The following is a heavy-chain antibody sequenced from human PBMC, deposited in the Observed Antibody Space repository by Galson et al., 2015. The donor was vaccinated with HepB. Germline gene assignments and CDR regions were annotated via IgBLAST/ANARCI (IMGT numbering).Heavy chain of an antibody. D-gene: IGHD6-6*01. CDR1: GGSISSGGYS. J-gene: IGHJ5*02. CDR2: IYHSGST. V-gene: IGHV4-30-2*01. CDR3: ARVAEYSSSPAFDP. Sequence: LSLTCAVSGGSISSGGYSWSWIRQPPGKGLEWIGYIYHSGSTYYNPSLKSRVTISVDRSKNQFSLKLSSVTAADTAVYYCARVAEYSSSPAFDPWGQGTLVTVSS.